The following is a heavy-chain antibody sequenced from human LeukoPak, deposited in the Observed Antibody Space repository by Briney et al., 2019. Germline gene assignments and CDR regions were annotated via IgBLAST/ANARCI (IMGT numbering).Heavy chain of an antibody. Sequence: GGSLRLSCAASAFTFSSYSMNWVRQAPGKGLEWVSYISSGSSTIYYADSVKGRFTISRDNAKNTVYLQMNSLRVEDTAVYYCARGALYQYYLDYWGWGQGTLVTVSS. J-gene: IGHJ4*02. D-gene: IGHD7-27*01. CDR3: ARGALYQYYLDYWG. V-gene: IGHV3-48*01. CDR1: AFTFSSYS. CDR2: ISSGSSTI.